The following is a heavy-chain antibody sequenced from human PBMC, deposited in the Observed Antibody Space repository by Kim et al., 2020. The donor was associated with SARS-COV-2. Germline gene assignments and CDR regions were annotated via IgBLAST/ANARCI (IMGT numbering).Heavy chain of an antibody. CDR2: IIPIFGTA. Sequence: SVKVSCKASGGTFSSYAISWVRQAPGQGLEWMGGIIPIFGTANYAQKFQGRVTITADESTSTAYMELSSLRSEDTAVYYCARDYSFGAAMRYYGMDVWGQGTTVTVSS. CDR3: ARDYSFGAAMRYYGMDV. D-gene: IGHD3-16*01. V-gene: IGHV1-69*13. J-gene: IGHJ6*02. CDR1: GGTFSSYA.